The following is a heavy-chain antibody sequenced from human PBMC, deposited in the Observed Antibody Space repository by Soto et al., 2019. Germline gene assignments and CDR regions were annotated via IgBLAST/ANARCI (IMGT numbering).Heavy chain of an antibody. Sequence: GGSLRLSCAASGFTFSSYAMSWVRQAPGKGLEWVSAISGSGGSTYYADSVKGRFTISRDNSKNTLYLQMNSLRAEDTAVYYCAKDKDSGGWYLSWSFDYWGQGTLVTVSS. CDR1: GFTFSSYA. J-gene: IGHJ4*02. CDR2: ISGSGGST. V-gene: IGHV3-23*01. CDR3: AKDKDSGGWYLSWSFDY. D-gene: IGHD6-19*01.